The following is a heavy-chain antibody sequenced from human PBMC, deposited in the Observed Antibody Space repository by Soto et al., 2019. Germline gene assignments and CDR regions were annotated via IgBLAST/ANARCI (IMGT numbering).Heavy chain of an antibody. D-gene: IGHD3-3*01. CDR2: IKQDGSEK. V-gene: IGHV3-7*01. Sequence: GGSLRLSCAASGFTFSSYWMSWVRQAPGKGLEWVANIKQDGSEKYYVDSVKGRFTISRDNAKNSLYLQMNSLRAEDTAVYYCARRHFGLWSGYYNYWGQGTLVTVSS. CDR3: ARRHFGLWSGYYNY. CDR1: GFTFSSYW. J-gene: IGHJ4*02.